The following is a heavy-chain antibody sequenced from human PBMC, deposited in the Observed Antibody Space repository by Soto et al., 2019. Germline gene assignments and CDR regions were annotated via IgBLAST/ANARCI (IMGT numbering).Heavy chain of an antibody. J-gene: IGHJ4*02. CDR1: GYTFTGYY. CDR3: ARDLEEYCSSTSCYVAYFDY. Sequence: GASVKVSCKASGYTFTGYYMHWVRQAPGQGLEWMGWISAYNGNTNYAQKLQGRVTMTTDTSTSTAYMELRSLRSDDTAVYYCARDLEEYCSSTSCYVAYFDYWGQGTLVTVSS. D-gene: IGHD2-2*01. CDR2: ISAYNGNT. V-gene: IGHV1-18*04.